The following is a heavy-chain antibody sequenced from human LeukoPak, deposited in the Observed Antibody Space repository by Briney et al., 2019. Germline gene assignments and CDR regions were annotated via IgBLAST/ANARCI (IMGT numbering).Heavy chain of an antibody. CDR2: VFYSGNT. CDR1: GGSINTNTFF. V-gene: IGHV4-39*07. J-gene: IGHJ4*02. Sequence: PSESLSLTCGVSGGSINTNTFFWGWIRQPPGKGLEWIGNVFYSGNTMYNPSLKSRVTMSIDTSKSQFSLRLSSVTAADTAVYYCARDQTYSGSGIYTYFDYWGQGILVTVSS. D-gene: IGHD3-10*01. CDR3: ARDQTYSGSGIYTYFDY.